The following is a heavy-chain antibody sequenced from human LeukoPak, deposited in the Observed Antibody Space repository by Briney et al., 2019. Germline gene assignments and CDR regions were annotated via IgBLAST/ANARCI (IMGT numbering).Heavy chain of an antibody. D-gene: IGHD2-15*01. J-gene: IGHJ4*02. CDR2: IDSKSGGT. CDR3: AREVAYCSGGSCSLHHFDY. CDR1: GYTFTGHY. V-gene: IGHV1-2*02. Sequence: ASVKVSCKASGYTFTGHYMHWVGQAPGQGLESMGWIDSKSGGTNFAQKFQGRVTMTRDTSISTAYMGLSSLTSDDTAVYYCAREVAYCSGGSCSLHHFDYWGQETLVTVSS.